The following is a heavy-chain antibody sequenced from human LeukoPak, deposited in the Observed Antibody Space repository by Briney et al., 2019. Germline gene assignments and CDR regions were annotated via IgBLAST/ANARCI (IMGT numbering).Heavy chain of an antibody. CDR2: ISGGGDIT. CDR1: GFNFANHA. D-gene: IGHD2-21*02. CDR3: VREDTPATAN. V-gene: IGHV3-23*01. J-gene: IGHJ4*02. Sequence: GGSLRLSCAASGFNFANHAMSWVRQTPGKGLEWVSAISGGGDITYYADSVTGRFTISRDNSKDTLFLQMHSLRPGDTAVYYCVREDTPATANWGQGTLVTIPS.